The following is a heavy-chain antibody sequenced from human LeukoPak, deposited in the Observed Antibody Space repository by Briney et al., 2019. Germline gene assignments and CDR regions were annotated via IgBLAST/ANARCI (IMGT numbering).Heavy chain of an antibody. CDR1: GYTVTSYY. CDR2: LNPSGGSS. D-gene: IGHD2-2*01. CDR3: TRPGKYQLRWQEGGDVDV. V-gene: IGHV1-46*01. J-gene: IGHJ6*02. Sequence: ASVKVSCKASGYTVTSYYMHWVRQAPGQGLEWMGILNPSGGSSSYAQKFQGRATLTRATSTSTVYMELNNLSPEDTALYYCTRPGKYQLRWQEGGDVDVWGQGTTVTVSS.